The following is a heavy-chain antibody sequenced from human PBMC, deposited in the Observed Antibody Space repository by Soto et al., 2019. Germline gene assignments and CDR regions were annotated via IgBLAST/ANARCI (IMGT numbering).Heavy chain of an antibody. Sequence: EVPLVESGGGLVQPGGSLRLSCVASGFTFDYYWMHWVRQAPGEGLMWVSRLQTDGSHPAYADSVKGRFTISRDNAKHTLYLQMNNLSAADTAVHYCARGGDPDYWGQGTLVTVSS. CDR1: GFTFDYYW. CDR3: ARGGDPDY. CDR2: LQTDGSHP. D-gene: IGHD2-21*02. V-gene: IGHV3-74*01. J-gene: IGHJ4*02.